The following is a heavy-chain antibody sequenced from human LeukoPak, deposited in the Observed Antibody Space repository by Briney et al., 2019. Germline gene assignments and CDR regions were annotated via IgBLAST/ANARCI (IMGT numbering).Heavy chain of an antibody. CDR1: GGSISSYY. CDR2: IYYSGST. V-gene: IGHV4-59*12. Sequence: SETLSLTCTVSGGSISSYYWSWIRQPPGKGLEWIGYIYYSGSTNYNPSLKSRVTISVDTSKNQFSLKLSSVTAADTAVYYCARGSSYFDYWGQGTLVTVSS. J-gene: IGHJ4*02. CDR3: ARGSSYFDY. D-gene: IGHD3-10*01.